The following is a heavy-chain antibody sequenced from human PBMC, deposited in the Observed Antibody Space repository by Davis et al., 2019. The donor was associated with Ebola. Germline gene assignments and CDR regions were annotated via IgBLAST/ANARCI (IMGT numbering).Heavy chain of an antibody. D-gene: IGHD2-15*01. V-gene: IGHV3-30*02. CDR2: VRSHESDD. CDR3: ARGERRDIVVVVAYFDY. Sequence: GESLKISCAASGFTFSSYDMHWVRQAPGRGLEWVAFVRSHESDDHYADSVKGRFTISRDNAKNSLYLQMNSLRAEDTAVYYCARGERRDIVVVVAYFDYWGQGTLVTVSS. CDR1: GFTFSSYD. J-gene: IGHJ4*02.